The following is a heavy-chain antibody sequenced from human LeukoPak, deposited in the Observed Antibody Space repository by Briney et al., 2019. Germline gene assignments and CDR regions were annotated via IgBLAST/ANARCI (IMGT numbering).Heavy chain of an antibody. J-gene: IGHJ4*02. V-gene: IGHV3-53*01. CDR3: ARNKGVYGSGSYDN. Sequence: GGSLRLSCAASGFTVSGHYWSWVRQAPGKGLEWVSQISSGGTTYYADSVKGRFTISRDNSKNTLYLQMNSLGTEDTAVYHCARNKGVYGSGSYDNWGPGTLVTVSS. CDR2: ISSGGTT. D-gene: IGHD3-10*01. CDR1: GFTVSGHY.